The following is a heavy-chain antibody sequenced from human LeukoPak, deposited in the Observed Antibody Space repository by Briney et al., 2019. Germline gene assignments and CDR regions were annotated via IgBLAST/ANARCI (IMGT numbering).Heavy chain of an antibody. J-gene: IGHJ5*02. V-gene: IGHV4-59*01. Sequence: SETLSLTCSVSGGSINSYYWSWIRQSPEKGLEWIGYISYSGSTNYNPSLKSRVTISLDTSKNQFSLKLSSVTAADSAIYYRARAPTWFDTWGQGTLVTVSS. CDR3: ARAPTWFDT. CDR2: ISYSGST. CDR1: GGSINSYY.